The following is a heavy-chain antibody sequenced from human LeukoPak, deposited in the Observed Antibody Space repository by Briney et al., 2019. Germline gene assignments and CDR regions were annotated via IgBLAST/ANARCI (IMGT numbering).Heavy chain of an antibody. CDR1: GGTFSSYA. J-gene: IGHJ6*02. V-gene: IGHV1-69*04. Sequence: SVKVSCKASGGTFSSYAISWVRQAPGQGLEWMGRIIPILGIANYAQKFQGRVTITADKSTSTAYMELSSLRSEDTAVYYCAREERDGYNLYYYYYGMDVWGQGTTVTVSS. CDR3: AREERDGYNLYYYYYGMDV. CDR2: IIPILGIA. D-gene: IGHD5-24*01.